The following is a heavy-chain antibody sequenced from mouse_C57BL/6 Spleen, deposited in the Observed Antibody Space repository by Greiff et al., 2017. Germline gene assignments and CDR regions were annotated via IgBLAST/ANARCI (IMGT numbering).Heavy chain of an antibody. V-gene: IGHV1-64*01. D-gene: IGHD1-1*01. Sequence: QVQLQQPGAELVKPGASVKLSCKASGYTFTSYWMHWVKQRPGQGLEWIGMIHPNSGSTNYNEKFKSKATLTVDKSSSTAYMQLSSLTSEDSAVYYCARGDYYGSSYVDFVVWGTGTTVTVSS. CDR1: GYTFTSYW. CDR2: IHPNSGST. J-gene: IGHJ1*03. CDR3: ARGDYYGSSYVDFVV.